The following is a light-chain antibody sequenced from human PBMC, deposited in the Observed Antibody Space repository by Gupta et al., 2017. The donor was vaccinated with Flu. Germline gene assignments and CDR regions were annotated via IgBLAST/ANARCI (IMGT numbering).Light chain of an antibody. CDR3: QQRGKWPIT. CDR2: DAS. CDR1: QTISKY. Sequence: PATLSLSPGQRATLFCRASQTISKYLAWYQQRPGQAPRLLIYDASNRATGVPARFSGSGSGTDFTLTISGLEPGDSAVYFCQQRGKWPITFGQGTRLEIK. V-gene: IGKV3-11*01. J-gene: IGKJ5*01.